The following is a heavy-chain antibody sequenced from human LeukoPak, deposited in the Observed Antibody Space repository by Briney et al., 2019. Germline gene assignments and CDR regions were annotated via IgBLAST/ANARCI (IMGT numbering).Heavy chain of an antibody. CDR1: GGSFSGYY. Sequence: SETLSLTCAVYGGSFSGYYWSWIRQPPGKGLEWIGEINHSGSTNYNPSLKSRVTISVDTSKNQFSLKLSSVTAADTAVYYCARVPIVATPDIPHTVRYFDYWGQGTLVTVSS. V-gene: IGHV4-34*01. D-gene: IGHD5-12*01. CDR2: INHSGST. J-gene: IGHJ4*02. CDR3: ARVPIVATPDIPHTVRYFDY.